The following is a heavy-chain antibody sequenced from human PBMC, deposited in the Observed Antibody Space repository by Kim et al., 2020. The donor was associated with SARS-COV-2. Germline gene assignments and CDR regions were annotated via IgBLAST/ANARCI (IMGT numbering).Heavy chain of an antibody. V-gene: IGHV1-69*01. Sequence: KFQGRVTITADESTSTAYMELSSLRSEDTAVYYCAIGVGATSGYYYGMDVWGQGTTVTVSS. J-gene: IGHJ6*02. CDR3: AIGVGATSGYYYGMDV. D-gene: IGHD1-26*01.